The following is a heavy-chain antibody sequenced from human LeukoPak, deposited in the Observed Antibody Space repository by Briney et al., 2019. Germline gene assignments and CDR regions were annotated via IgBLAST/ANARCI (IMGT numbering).Heavy chain of an antibody. J-gene: IGHJ2*01. D-gene: IGHD5-24*01. V-gene: IGHV3-23*01. CDR1: GFTFSSYA. Sequence: GGSLRLSCAASGFTFSSYAMSWVRQAPGKGLEWVSAISGSGGSTYYADSVKGRFTISRDNAKNSLDLQMNSLRAEDTAVYYCARGATITYWYFDLWGRGTLVTVSS. CDR3: ARGATITYWYFDL. CDR2: ISGSGGST.